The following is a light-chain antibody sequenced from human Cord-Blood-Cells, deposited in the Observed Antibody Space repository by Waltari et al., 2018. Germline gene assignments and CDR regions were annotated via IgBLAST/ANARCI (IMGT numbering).Light chain of an antibody. V-gene: IGKV1-33*01. CDR2: DAS. Sequence: DLQMTQSPSSLSASVRDRVTITCQASQDISNYLNWYQQKPGKAPKLLIYDASNLETGVPSRFSGSGSGTDFTFTISSLQPEDIATYYCQQYDNLPFTFGPGTKVDIK. CDR1: QDISNY. CDR3: QQYDNLPFT. J-gene: IGKJ3*01.